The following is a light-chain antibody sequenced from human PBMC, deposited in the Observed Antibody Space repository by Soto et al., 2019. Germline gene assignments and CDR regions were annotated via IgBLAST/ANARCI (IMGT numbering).Light chain of an antibody. V-gene: IGKV3-20*01. CDR2: AAS. CDR3: QHYGSPPPT. CDR1: PSVVSSY. J-gene: IGKJ1*01. Sequence: EVVLTQSPGTLSLSPGDRATLSCSASPSVVSSYLGWFQQRPGQAPRLLISAASSRAPGIPDRFSGSGSGADFTLTITRLEPEDFAIYYCQHYGSPPPTFGQGTKVEI.